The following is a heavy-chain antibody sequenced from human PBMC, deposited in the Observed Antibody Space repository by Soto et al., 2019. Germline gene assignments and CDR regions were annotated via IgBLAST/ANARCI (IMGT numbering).Heavy chain of an antibody. CDR1: GGSISSSSYY. V-gene: IGHV4-39*01. J-gene: IGHJ4*02. D-gene: IGHD3-10*01. Sequence: ASETLSLTCTVSGGSISSSSYYWGWIRQPPGKGLEWIGSIYYSGSTYYNPSLKSRVTISVDTSKNQFSLKLSSVTAADTAVYYCARQRRHYYGSGSYSVYWGQGTLVTVSS. CDR2: IYYSGST. CDR3: ARQRRHYYGSGSYSVY.